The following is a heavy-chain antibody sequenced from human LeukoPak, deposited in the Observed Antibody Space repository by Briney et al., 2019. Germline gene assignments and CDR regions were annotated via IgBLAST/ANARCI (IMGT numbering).Heavy chain of an antibody. V-gene: IGHV4-61*03. CDR2: SSST. Sequence: SSSTNYNPSLKSRVTISVDTSKNHFSLKLSSVTAADTPVYYCARGATISCKLSTREYYFDYWGQGTLVTVSS. J-gene: IGHJ4*02. CDR3: ARGATISCKLSTREYYFDY. D-gene: IGHD1-26*01.